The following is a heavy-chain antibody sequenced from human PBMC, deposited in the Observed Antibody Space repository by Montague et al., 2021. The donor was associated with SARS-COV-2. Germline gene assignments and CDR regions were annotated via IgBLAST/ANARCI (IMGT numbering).Heavy chain of an antibody. CDR3: ASHCGGGRCYFGMDV. Sequence: SETLSLTCDVYGGSFSSYWSWIRQPPGRGLEWVGQISHGGGTNYNPSLTSRVTISVDTSKNQVSLKLSSVTAADTAVYYCASHCGGGRCYFGMDVWGQGTTVTVSS. CDR1: GGSFSSY. J-gene: IGHJ6*02. CDR2: ISHGGGT. D-gene: IGHD2-15*01. V-gene: IGHV4-34*01.